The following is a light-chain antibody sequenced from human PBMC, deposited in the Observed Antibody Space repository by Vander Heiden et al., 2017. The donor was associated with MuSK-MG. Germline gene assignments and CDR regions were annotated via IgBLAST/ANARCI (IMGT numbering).Light chain of an antibody. J-gene: IGKJ4*01. CDR1: QSVGSF. CDR3: QQRSNWVT. CDR2: DAS. V-gene: IGKV3-11*01. Sequence: EIVLTPSPATLSLSPVERATLSGRASQSVGSFLEWYQHKPGQAPRLLIYDASSSANDTTDRFSGSGSGTDFTLTSSSLEHEDFAVYYWQQRSNWVTFGGGTKVEIK.